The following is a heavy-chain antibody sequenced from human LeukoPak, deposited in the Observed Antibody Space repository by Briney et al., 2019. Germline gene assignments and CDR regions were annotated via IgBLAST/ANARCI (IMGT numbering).Heavy chain of an antibody. CDR1: CGSITGYY. D-gene: IGHD4-17*01. CDR3: ARYVHDYAWFY. V-gene: IGHV4-59*08. J-gene: IGHJ4*02. Sequence: SETLSLTCTVPCGSITGYYWSWIRQPPGKGLEWIGYIYHTGTTDSNPSLKSRVTISVDTSQNHLSLRLNSVTAADTSVYYCARYVHDYAWFYWGQGTLVTVSS. CDR2: IYHTGTT.